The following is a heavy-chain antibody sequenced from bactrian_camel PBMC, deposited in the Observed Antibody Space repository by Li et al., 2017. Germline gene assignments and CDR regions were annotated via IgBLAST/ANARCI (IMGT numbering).Heavy chain of an antibody. J-gene: IGHJ6*01. D-gene: IGHD4*01. CDR1: GFTFSRYS. CDR2: INGGGVTA. V-gene: IGHV3S25*01. CDR3: ATTSKAGNYGSDYTAFGY. Sequence: QVQLVESGGGSVQPGGSLRLSCAASGFTFSRYSMYWVRQTPGKGTEWVSAINGGGVTAVYANSVKGRFTISRDNAENTVFLQMNSLKHEDTAKYFCATTSKAGNYGSDYTAFGYWRQGTQVTVS.